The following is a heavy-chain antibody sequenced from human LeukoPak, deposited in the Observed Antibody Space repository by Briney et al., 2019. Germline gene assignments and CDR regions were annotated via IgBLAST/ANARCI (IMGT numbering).Heavy chain of an antibody. D-gene: IGHD5-12*01. V-gene: IGHV3-21*01. CDR1: GFTFSSYS. CDR3: ARRIVAKRGFDY. CDR2: ISSSSSYI. Sequence: GGSLRLSCAASGFTFSSYSMNWVRQAPGKGLEWVSSISSSSSYIYYADSVKGRFTISRDKAKNSLYLQMNSLRAEDTAVYYCARRIVAKRGFDYWGQGTLVTASS. J-gene: IGHJ4*02.